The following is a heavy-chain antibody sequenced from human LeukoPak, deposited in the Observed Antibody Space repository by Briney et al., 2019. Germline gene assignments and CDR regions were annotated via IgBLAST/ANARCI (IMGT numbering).Heavy chain of an antibody. CDR2: IYHSGST. Sequence: TSETLSLTCTVSGYSISSGYYWGWIRQPPGKGLEWIGSIYHSGSTYYNPSLKSRVTISVDTSKNQFSLKLSSVTAADTAVYYCARAEIYVPPRTWGQGTLVTVSS. V-gene: IGHV4-38-2*02. J-gene: IGHJ5*02. CDR1: GYSISSGYY. D-gene: IGHD3-16*01. CDR3: ARAEIYVPPRT.